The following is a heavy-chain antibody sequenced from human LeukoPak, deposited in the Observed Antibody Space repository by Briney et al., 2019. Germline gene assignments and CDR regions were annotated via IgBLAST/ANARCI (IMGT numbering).Heavy chain of an antibody. V-gene: IGHV4-38-2*01. J-gene: IGHJ4*02. CDR2: IYHSGST. CDR1: GYSISSGYY. Sequence: PSETLSLTCAVPGYSISSGYYWGWIRQPPGKGLEWIGSIYHSGSTYYNPSLKSRVTISVDTSKNQFSLKLSSVTAADTAVYYCASSGWYGDYFDYWGQGTLVTVSS. D-gene: IGHD6-19*01. CDR3: ASSGWYGDYFDY.